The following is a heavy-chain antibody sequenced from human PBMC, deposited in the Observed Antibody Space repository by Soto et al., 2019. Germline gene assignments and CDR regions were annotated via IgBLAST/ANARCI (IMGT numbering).Heavy chain of an antibody. CDR3: TTEHPNWGSNFDY. CDR2: IKSKTDGGTT. J-gene: IGHJ4*02. CDR1: GFTFSNAW. Sequence: GGSLRLSCAASGFTFSNAWMSWVRQAPGKGLEWVGRIKSKTDGGTTDYAAPVKGRFTISRDDSKNTLYLQMNSLKTEDTAVYYCTTEHPNWGSNFDYRGQGTRVTVSS. D-gene: IGHD7-27*01. V-gene: IGHV3-15*01.